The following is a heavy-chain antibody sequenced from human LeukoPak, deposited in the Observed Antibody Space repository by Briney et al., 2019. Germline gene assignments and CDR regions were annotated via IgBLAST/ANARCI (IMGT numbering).Heavy chain of an antibody. CDR3: AKVVARGDYFDY. J-gene: IGHJ4*02. Sequence: GGSLRLSCAASGFTFGSYAMSWVRQAPGKGLEWVSAISGSGGSTYYADSVKGRFTISRDNSKNTLYLQMNSLRAEDTAVYYCAKVVARGDYFDYWGQGTLVTVSS. CDR1: GFTFGSYA. CDR2: ISGSGGST. V-gene: IGHV3-23*01. D-gene: IGHD2-15*01.